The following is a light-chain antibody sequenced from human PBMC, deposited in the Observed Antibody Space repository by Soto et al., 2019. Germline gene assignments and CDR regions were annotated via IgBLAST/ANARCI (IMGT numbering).Light chain of an antibody. Sequence: QSALTQPASVSGSPGQSITISCTGSFSDVGPHDYVSWYQQHPGKAPKLVIYDVSNRPSGVSSRFSGSKSGNTASLTISGLQAEDEADYCCNSYTTSSTYVVGTGTKLTVL. V-gene: IGLV2-14*03. J-gene: IGLJ1*01. CDR1: FSDVGPHDY. CDR2: DVS. CDR3: NSYTTSSTYV.